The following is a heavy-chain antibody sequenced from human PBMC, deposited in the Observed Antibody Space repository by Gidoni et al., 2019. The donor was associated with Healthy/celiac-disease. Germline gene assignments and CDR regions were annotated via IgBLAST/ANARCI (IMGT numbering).Heavy chain of an antibody. J-gene: IGHJ5*02. CDR3: AKGQQLVLGNWFDP. Sequence: EVQLVESGGGLVQPGRSLRLSCAASGFTFDDYAMHWVRQAPGKGLEWVSGSSWNSGSIGYADSVKGRFTISRDNAKNSLYLQMNSLRAEDTALYYCAKGQQLVLGNWFDPWGQGTLVTVSS. CDR2: SSWNSGSI. CDR1: GFTFDDYA. V-gene: IGHV3-9*01. D-gene: IGHD6-13*01.